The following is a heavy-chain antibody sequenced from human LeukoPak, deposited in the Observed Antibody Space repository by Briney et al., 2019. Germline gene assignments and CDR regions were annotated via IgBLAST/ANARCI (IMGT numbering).Heavy chain of an antibody. CDR2: INPSGGRA. CDR1: GYTFTNYY. D-gene: IGHD3-22*01. Sequence: ASVKVSCKASGYTFTNYYIHWVRQAPGQGLEWMGMINPSGGRATYAKKFQGRVTMTRDTSISTAYMELSRLRSDDTAVYYCARASNFDYDSSGYYPFYYYYYMDVWGKGTTVTVSS. V-gene: IGHV1-46*01. CDR3: ARASNFDYDSSGYYPFYYYYYMDV. J-gene: IGHJ6*03.